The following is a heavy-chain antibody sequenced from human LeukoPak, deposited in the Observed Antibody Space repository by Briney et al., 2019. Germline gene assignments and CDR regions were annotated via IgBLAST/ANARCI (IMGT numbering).Heavy chain of an antibody. Sequence: PGGSLRLSCAASGFTFSTHSINWVRQAPGKGLEWVSSISYSSTYIYYADSVKGRFTISRDNAENSLYLQMNSLRAEDTAVYYCARDKTGTNDAFDIWGLGTMVTVSS. V-gene: IGHV3-21*01. J-gene: IGHJ3*02. CDR1: GFTFSTHS. CDR2: ISYSSTYI. D-gene: IGHD1-7*01. CDR3: ARDKTGTNDAFDI.